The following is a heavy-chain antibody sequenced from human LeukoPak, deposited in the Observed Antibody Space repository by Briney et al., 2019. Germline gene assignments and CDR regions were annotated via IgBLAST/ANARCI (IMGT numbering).Heavy chain of an antibody. V-gene: IGHV3-48*03. CDR2: IISSGSTI. CDR1: GFTFSSYE. Sequence: GGSLRLSCAASGFTFSSYEMNWVRQAPGKGLEWVSYIISSGSTIYYADSVKGRFTISRDNAKNSLYLQMNSLRAEDTAVYYCARDQAMVRGVIINYFDYWGQGTLVTVSS. D-gene: IGHD3-10*01. CDR3: ARDQAMVRGVIINYFDY. J-gene: IGHJ4*02.